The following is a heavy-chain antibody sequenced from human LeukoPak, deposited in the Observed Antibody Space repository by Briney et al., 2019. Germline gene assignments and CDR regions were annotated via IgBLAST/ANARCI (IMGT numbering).Heavy chain of an antibody. CDR3: VRDITHYDVSTGYYKGSFDY. D-gene: IGHD3-9*01. J-gene: IGHJ4*02. Sequence: QPGGSLRLSCAASGFTFSSYAMSWVRQAPGKGLVWVSHINSDGSSTNYADSVKGRFTISRDNAKNTLYLQMNSLRAEDTAVYSCVRDITHYDVSTGYYKGSFDYWGQGTEVTVSS. CDR2: INSDGSST. V-gene: IGHV3-74*01. CDR1: GFTFSSYA.